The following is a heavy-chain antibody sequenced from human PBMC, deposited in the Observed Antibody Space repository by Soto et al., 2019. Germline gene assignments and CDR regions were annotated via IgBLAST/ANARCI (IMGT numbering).Heavy chain of an antibody. CDR1: GFTFSSYA. D-gene: IGHD2-15*01. CDR3: ARHGSGGSCYGMDV. J-gene: IGHJ6*02. V-gene: IGHV3-30-3*01. Sequence: QVQLVESGGGVVQPGRSLRLSCAASGFTFSSYAMHWVRQAPGKGLEWVAVISYDGSNKYYADFVKGRFTISRDNSKNTLYLQMNSLGAEEPAGYYCARHGSGGSCYGMDVWGQGTTVTVSS. CDR2: ISYDGSNK.